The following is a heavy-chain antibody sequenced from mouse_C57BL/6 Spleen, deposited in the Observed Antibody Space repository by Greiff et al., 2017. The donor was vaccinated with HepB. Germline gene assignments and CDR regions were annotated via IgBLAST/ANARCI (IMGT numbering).Heavy chain of an antibody. Sequence: VQLQQSGAELARPGASVKMSCKASGYTFTSYTMHWVKQRPGQGLEWIGYINPSSGYTKYNQKFKDKATLTADKSSSTAYMQLSSLTSEDSAVYYCARDSSGHGYFGGWGQGTTLTVSS. CDR2: INPSSGYT. CDR3: ARDSSGHGYFGG. J-gene: IGHJ2*01. D-gene: IGHD3-2*02. CDR1: GYTFTSYT. V-gene: IGHV1-4*01.